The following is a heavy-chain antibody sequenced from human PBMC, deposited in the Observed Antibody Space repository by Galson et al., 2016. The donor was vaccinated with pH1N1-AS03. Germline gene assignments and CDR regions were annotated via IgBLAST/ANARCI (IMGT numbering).Heavy chain of an antibody. J-gene: IGHJ6*02. V-gene: IGHV4-39*01. Sequence: SETLSLTCTVSGGSISSSSYYWGWIRQPPGKGLEWIGSIYYSGSTYYNPSLKSRVTISVDTAKNQFSLKMSSVTAADTAVYYCASEAGCYYYYYGMDVWGQGTTVTVSS. D-gene: IGHD6-13*01. CDR3: ASEAGCYYYYYGMDV. CDR2: IYYSGST. CDR1: GGSISSSSYY.